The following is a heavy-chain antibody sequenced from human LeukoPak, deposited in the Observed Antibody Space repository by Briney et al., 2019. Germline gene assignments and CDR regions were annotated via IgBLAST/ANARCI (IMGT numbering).Heavy chain of an antibody. D-gene: IGHD2-2*01. J-gene: IGHJ4*02. V-gene: IGHV1-8*01. CDR3: ARVGGSYCSSTSCSHSDY. CDR2: MNPNSGNT. Sequence: ASVKVSCKASGYTFTNYDINWVRQAAGQGLEWMGWMNPNSGNTGYAQKFQGRVTMTTNTSINTAYMELSSPRSEDTAVYYCARVGGSYCSSTSCSHSDYWGQGTLVTVST. CDR1: GYTFTNYD.